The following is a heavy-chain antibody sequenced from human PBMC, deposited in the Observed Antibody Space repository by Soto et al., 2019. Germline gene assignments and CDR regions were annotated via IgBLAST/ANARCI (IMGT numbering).Heavy chain of an antibody. Sequence: ASVKVSCKASGYTFASYDINWVRQATGQGLEWMGWMNPNSGNTGYAQKFQGRVTMTRDTSTSTAYMELSSLRSDDTAVYYCARVCSSRYDILTGYYRSVSWFDPWGQGTLVTISS. V-gene: IGHV1-8*01. CDR3: ARVCSSRYDILTGYYRSVSWFDP. J-gene: IGHJ5*02. CDR2: MNPNSGNT. D-gene: IGHD3-9*01. CDR1: GYTFASYD.